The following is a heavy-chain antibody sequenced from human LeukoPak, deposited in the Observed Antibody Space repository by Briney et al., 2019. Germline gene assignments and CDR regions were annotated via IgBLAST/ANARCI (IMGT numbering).Heavy chain of an antibody. V-gene: IGHV3-30*03. CDR2: ISYDGSNK. D-gene: IGHD5-12*01. J-gene: IGHJ4*02. CDR1: GFTFSSYG. Sequence: GGSLRLSCAASGFTFSSYGMHWVRQAPGKGLEWVAVISYDGSNKYYADSVKGRFTISRDNSKYTLYPQMNSLRAEDTAVYYCARGIGYRRGWYFDYWGQGTLVTVSS. CDR3: ARGIGYRRGWYFDY.